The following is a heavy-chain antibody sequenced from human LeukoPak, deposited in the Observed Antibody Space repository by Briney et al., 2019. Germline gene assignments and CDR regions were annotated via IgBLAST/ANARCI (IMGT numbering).Heavy chain of an antibody. CDR3: AKDRDDSSGYCATYYFDY. CDR1: GFTFSSYA. V-gene: IGHV3-23*01. Sequence: GGSLRLSCAASGFTFSSYAMSWVRQAPGKGLEWVSAISGSGGSTYYADSVKGRFTISRDNSKNTLYLQMNSLRAEDTAVYYCAKDRDDSSGYCATYYFDYWGQGTLVTVSS. CDR2: ISGSGGST. J-gene: IGHJ4*02. D-gene: IGHD3-22*01.